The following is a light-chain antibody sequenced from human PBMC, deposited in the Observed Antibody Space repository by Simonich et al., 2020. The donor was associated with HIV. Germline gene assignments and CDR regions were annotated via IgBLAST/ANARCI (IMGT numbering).Light chain of an antibody. CDR3: QQYYGPPT. J-gene: IGKJ2*01. Sequence: DIRMTQSPSSLSASVGHRVTITCRASHGISNSLALYQQKAGKAPKLLLYAAFTLESGVPARFSGSGSGTDYTLTISSLQPEDCATYYCQQYYGPPTFGQGTELEIK. CDR1: HGISNS. V-gene: IGKV1-NL1*01. CDR2: AAF.